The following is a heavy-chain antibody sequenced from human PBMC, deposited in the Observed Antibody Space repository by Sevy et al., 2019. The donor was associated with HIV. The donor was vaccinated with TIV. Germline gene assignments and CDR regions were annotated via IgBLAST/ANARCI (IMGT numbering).Heavy chain of an antibody. CDR2: IYYSRST. V-gene: IGHV4-61*01. J-gene: IGHJ4*02. CDR1: GDSVGGGNYY. CDR3: ARGLSGY. Sequence: SETLSLTCAVSGDSVGGGNYYWSWIRQPPGKGLEWIGYIYYSRSTNYNPSLKSRVTISIDTSKNQFSLRLTSVTAADTAVYYCARGLSGYWGQGTLVTVSS.